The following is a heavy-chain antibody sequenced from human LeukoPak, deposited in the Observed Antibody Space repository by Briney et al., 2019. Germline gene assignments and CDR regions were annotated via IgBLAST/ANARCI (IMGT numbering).Heavy chain of an antibody. J-gene: IGHJ4*02. CDR3: AREGPLGAEMATTQSFDY. CDR1: GFTFSSYA. V-gene: IGHV3-30*09. D-gene: IGHD5-24*01. Sequence: GRSLRLSCAASGFTFSSYAMHWVRQAPGKGLEWVAVISYDGSNKYYADSVKGRFAISRDNSKNTLYLQMNSLRAEDTAVYYCAREGPLGAEMATTQSFDYWGQGSLVTVSS. CDR2: ISYDGSNK.